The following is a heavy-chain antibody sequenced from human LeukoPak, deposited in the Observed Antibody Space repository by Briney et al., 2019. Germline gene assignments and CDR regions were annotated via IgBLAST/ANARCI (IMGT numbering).Heavy chain of an antibody. CDR1: GYTFTSYG. Sequence: ASVRVSCTASGYTFTSYGISWVRQAPGQGLEWMGWISAYNGNTNYAQKLQGRVTMATDTSTSTAYMELRSLRSDDTAVYYCARVTGVVVDPAKGSFDYWGQGTLVTVSS. CDR3: ARVTGVVVDPAKGSFDY. J-gene: IGHJ4*02. V-gene: IGHV1-18*01. D-gene: IGHD5-18*01. CDR2: ISAYNGNT.